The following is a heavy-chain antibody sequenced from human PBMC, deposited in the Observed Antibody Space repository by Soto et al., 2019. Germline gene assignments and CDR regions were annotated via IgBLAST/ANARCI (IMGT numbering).Heavy chain of an antibody. CDR1: GYSFTSYW. V-gene: IGHV5-51*01. J-gene: IGHJ5*02. CDR2: IYPGDSDT. Sequence: GESLKISCKGSGYSFTSYWICWVRQMPGKGLEWMGIIYPGDSDTRYSPSFQGEANISADKSISTAYLQWSSLKPSDTAMYYCARHNTFNYYGSGSPLDLWGQGTLVTVCS. CDR3: ARHNTFNYYGSGSPLDL. D-gene: IGHD3-10*01.